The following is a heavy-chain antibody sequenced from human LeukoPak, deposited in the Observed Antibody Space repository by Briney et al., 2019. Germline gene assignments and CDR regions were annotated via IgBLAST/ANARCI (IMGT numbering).Heavy chain of an antibody. CDR3: ARELGGRLLWDY. CDR2: IYDSGST. J-gene: IGHJ4*02. CDR1: GGSIRSSYYY. Sequence: SETLSLTCTVSGGSIRSSYYYWGWIRQPPGKGLEWIGSIYDSGSTYYNPSLKSRVTISVDTSKNQFSLKLNSVTAADTAVYYCARELGGRLLWDYWGQGTLVTVSS. D-gene: IGHD2/OR15-2a*01. V-gene: IGHV4-39*02.